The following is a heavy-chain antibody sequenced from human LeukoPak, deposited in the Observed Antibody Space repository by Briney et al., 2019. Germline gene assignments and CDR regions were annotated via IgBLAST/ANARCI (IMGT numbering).Heavy chain of an antibody. D-gene: IGHD5-18*01. CDR2: IYYSGST. CDR1: GGSISSGDYY. CDR3: ARGGYSYGIGPPDY. Sequence: ASQTLSLTCPVSGGSISSGDYYCGWIRQPPGKGLQWIGYIYYSGSTYYNPSLKSRVTISVDTSKNQFSLKLSSVTAADTGVYYCARGGYSYGIGPPDYWGQGTLVTVSS. J-gene: IGHJ4*02. V-gene: IGHV4-30-4*01.